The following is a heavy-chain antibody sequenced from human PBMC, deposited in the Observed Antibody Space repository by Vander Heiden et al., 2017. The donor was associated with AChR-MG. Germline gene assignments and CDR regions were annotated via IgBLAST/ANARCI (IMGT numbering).Heavy chain of an antibody. CDR3: ANWDYSSSSDSNT. D-gene: IGHD6-6*01. CDR1: GFTFSSHA. J-gene: IGHJ5*02. Sequence: EVQLLESGGGLVQPGGSLRLSCAASGFTFSSHAMSWVRQAPVKGLVWVSAISGSGGSTYYAESVKGRFTISRDNSKNTLYLQMNSLRAEDTAVYYCANWDYSSSSDSNTWGQGTLVTVSS. CDR2: ISGSGGST. V-gene: IGHV3-23*01.